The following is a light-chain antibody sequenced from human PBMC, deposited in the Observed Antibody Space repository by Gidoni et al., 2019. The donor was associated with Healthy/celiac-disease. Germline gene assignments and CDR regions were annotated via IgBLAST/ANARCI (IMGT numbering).Light chain of an antibody. CDR3: SSYTSSSSWV. Sequence: QSALTQPAFVSGSPGQSITISCTGTSSDVGGYNDVSWYQQHPGKAPKLMIYDVSNRPSGVSNRFSGSKSGNTASLTISGLQAEDEADYYCSSYTSSSSWVFGGGTKLTVL. V-gene: IGLV2-14*03. J-gene: IGLJ3*02. CDR2: DVS. CDR1: SSDVGGYND.